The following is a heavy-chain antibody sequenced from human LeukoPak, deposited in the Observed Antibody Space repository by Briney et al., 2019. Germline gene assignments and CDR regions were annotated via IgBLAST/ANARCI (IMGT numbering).Heavy chain of an antibody. J-gene: IGHJ4*02. V-gene: IGHV4-4*02. CDR2: IYHSGST. CDR3: ARPYCSGGSCYEKGGGFDY. D-gene: IGHD2-15*01. Sequence: SGTLSLTCAVSGGSISSSNWWSWVRQPPGKGLEWIGEIYHSGSTNYNPSLKSRVTISVDKSKNQFSLKLSSVTAADTAVYYCARPYCSGGSCYEKGGGFDYWGQGTLVTVSS. CDR1: GGSISSSNW.